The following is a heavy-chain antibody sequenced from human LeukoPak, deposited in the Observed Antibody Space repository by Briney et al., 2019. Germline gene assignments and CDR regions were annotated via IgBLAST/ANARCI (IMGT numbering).Heavy chain of an antibody. CDR2: IKEDGNEK. CDR1: VDSGLTRW. D-gene: IGHD1-26*01. J-gene: IGHJ4*02. V-gene: IGHV3-7*01. CDR3: ASAAGWEFAY. Sequence: PGGSLRLSRVASVDSGLTRWMSWVRQAPGKGLEWVATIKEDGNEKHYADSVKGRFTISRDNGKSSLYLQMSSLRVEDTAVYYCASAAGWEFAYWGQGTLVTVSS.